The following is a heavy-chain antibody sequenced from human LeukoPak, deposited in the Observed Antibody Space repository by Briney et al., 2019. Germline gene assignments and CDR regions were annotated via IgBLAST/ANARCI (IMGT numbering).Heavy chain of an antibody. CDR3: ARDGYCSSGSCYSHYYYGMDV. Sequence: SGTLSLTCAIYGGSFSGYYWSWIRQPPGKGLEWIGEINDSGSTNYNPSLKSRVTISVDTSKNQFSLKLSSVTAADTAVYYCARDGYCSSGSCYSHYYYGMDVWGQGTTVTVSS. CDR2: INDSGST. J-gene: IGHJ6*02. CDR1: GGSFSGYY. V-gene: IGHV4-34*01. D-gene: IGHD2-15*01.